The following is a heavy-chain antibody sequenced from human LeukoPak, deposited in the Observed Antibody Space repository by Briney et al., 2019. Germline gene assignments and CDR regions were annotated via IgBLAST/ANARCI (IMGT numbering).Heavy chain of an antibody. CDR3: VRGCSSTSCYPFDY. Sequence: GGSLRLSCTASGFTFSNYWMHWFRQAPGKGLVWVSRINYDGSTNYADFVKGRFTISRDNARNTLYMQMNSLRVEDTAVYYCVRGCSSTSCYPFDYWGQGTLVTVSS. V-gene: IGHV3-74*01. J-gene: IGHJ4*02. D-gene: IGHD2-2*01. CDR2: INYDGST. CDR1: GFTFSNYW.